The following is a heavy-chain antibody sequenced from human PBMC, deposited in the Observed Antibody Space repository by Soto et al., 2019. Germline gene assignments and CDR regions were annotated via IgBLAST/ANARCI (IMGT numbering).Heavy chain of an antibody. CDR3: AREVKYDYIWESYRPYYFDY. D-gene: IGHD3-16*02. J-gene: IGHJ4*02. Sequence: QVQLQESGPGLVKPSQTLSLTCTVSGGSISSGGYYWSWIRQHPGKGLEWIGYIYYSGSTYYNPSLKSRVTISVDTSKNQFSLKLSSVSAADTAVYYCAREVKYDYIWESYRPYYFDYWGQGTLVTVSS. CDR1: GGSISSGGYY. CDR2: IYYSGST. V-gene: IGHV4-31*03.